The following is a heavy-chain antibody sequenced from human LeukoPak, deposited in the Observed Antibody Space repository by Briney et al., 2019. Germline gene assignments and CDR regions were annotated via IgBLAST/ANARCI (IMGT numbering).Heavy chain of an antibody. CDR3: AIGRYSYGTFDY. CDR2: INHSGST. J-gene: IGHJ4*02. D-gene: IGHD5-18*01. CDR1: GGSFSGYY. Sequence: SEPLSLTCAVYGGSFSGYYWSWIRKPPGKGLEWIGEINHSGSTDYNPSLKSRVTISVDTSKNQFSLKLSSVTAANTALYYCAIGRYSYGTFDYWGQGTLVTVSS. V-gene: IGHV4-34*01.